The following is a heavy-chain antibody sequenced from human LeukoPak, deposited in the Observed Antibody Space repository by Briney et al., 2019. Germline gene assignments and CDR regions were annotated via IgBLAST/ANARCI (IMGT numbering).Heavy chain of an antibody. CDR2: IYYSGST. J-gene: IGHJ4*02. CDR3: ARDGTYSSSSDYYFDY. V-gene: IGHV4-59*01. D-gene: IGHD6-6*01. Sequence: SETLSLTCTVSGGSISSYYWSWIRQPPGKGLEWIGYIYYSGSTNYNPSLKSRVTISVDTSKNQFSLKLSSVTAADTAVYYCARDGTYSSSSDYYFDYWGQGTLVTVSS. CDR1: GGSISSYY.